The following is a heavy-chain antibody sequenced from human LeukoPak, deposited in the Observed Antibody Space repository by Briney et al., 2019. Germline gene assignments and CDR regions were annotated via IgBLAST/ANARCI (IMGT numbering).Heavy chain of an antibody. CDR2: ISSSGSTI. CDR1: GFTFSSYE. CDR3: AKDNSGSGLDY. V-gene: IGHV3-48*03. J-gene: IGHJ4*02. Sequence: GGSLRLSCAASGFTFSSYEMNWVRQAPGKGLEWVSYISSSGSTIYYADSVKGRFTISRDNSKNSLYLQMNTLRTEDTALYYCAKDNSGSGLDYWGQGTLVTVSS. D-gene: IGHD2-21*01.